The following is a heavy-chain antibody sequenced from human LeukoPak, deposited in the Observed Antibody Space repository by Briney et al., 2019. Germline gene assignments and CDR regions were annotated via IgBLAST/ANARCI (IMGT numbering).Heavy chain of an antibody. J-gene: IGHJ3*02. Sequence: SETLSLTCTVSGGSISSSSYYWGWIRQPPGKGLEWIGSIYYSGSTYYNPSLKSRVTISVDTSKNQFSLKLSSVTAADTAVYYCARDGVPAASRDAFDIWGQGTMVTVSS. CDR1: GGSISSSSYY. V-gene: IGHV4-39*02. D-gene: IGHD2-2*01. CDR2: IYYSGST. CDR3: ARDGVPAASRDAFDI.